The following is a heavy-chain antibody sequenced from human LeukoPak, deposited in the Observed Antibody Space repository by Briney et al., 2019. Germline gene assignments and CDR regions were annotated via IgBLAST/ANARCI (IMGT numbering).Heavy chain of an antibody. Sequence: ASVKVSCKVSGYTLTELSMHWVRQAPGKGLEWMGGFVPEDGETIYAQKFQGRVTMTEDTSTDTAYMELSSLRSEDTAVYYCATAPYGDYLSDAFWGQGTLVTVSS. CDR3: ATAPYGDYLSDAF. J-gene: IGHJ4*02. D-gene: IGHD4-17*01. V-gene: IGHV1-24*01. CDR2: FVPEDGET. CDR1: GYTLTELS.